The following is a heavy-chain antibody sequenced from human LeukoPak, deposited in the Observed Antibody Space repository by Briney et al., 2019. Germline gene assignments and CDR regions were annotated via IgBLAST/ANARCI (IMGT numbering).Heavy chain of an antibody. Sequence: GESMRLSRAASTLRFTGYSMSWVSQAEGKGLGWVGGLGRSGEYPYYADSVKGPFTISRDNSKDTVSLQMNSLRAEDSAIYYCVKDRPCDTCMPMDAWGQGTTVTVSS. CDR2: LGRSGEYP. J-gene: IGHJ6*02. CDR3: VKDRPCDTCMPMDA. CDR1: TLRFTGYS. V-gene: IGHV3-23*01. D-gene: IGHD2-2*01.